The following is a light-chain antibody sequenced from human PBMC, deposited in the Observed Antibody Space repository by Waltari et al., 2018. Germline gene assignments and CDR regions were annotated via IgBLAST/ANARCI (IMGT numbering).Light chain of an antibody. CDR3: QSTESSGTYVV. J-gene: IGLJ2*01. CDR2: KDN. V-gene: IGLV3-25*03. Sequence: ELTQPPSVSVSPGQTATITCSGDALPKQYAFWYRQTPGQAPALVIYKDNKRPSGISERLSGSSSGTTVTLTISGVQAEDEADYYCQSTESSGTYVVFGGGTKLTVL. CDR1: ALPKQY.